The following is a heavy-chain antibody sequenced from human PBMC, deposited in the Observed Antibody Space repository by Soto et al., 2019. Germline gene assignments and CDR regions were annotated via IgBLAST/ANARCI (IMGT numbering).Heavy chain of an antibody. CDR3: ARERGLVGATHDPSHDDAFDI. D-gene: IGHD1-26*01. CDR2: IYYSGST. J-gene: IGHJ3*02. CDR1: GGSISSYY. Sequence: QVQLQESGPGLVKPSETLSLTCTVSGGSISSYYWSWIRQPPGKGLEWIGYIYYSGSTNYNPSLKSRVTISVDTSKNQFSLKLSSVTAADTAVYYCARERGLVGATHDPSHDDAFDIWGQGTMVTVSS. V-gene: IGHV4-59*01.